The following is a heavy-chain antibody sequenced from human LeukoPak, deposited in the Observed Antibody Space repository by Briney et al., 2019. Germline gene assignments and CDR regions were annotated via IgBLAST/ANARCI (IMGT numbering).Heavy chain of an antibody. D-gene: IGHD3-16*01. V-gene: IGHV1-8*01. J-gene: IGHJ5*02. CDR3: ASGLRNNWFDP. CDR1: GNTFTIYD. Sequence: ASVKVSCKASGNTFTIYDINWVRQATGQGLEWVGWMNPESGNTGYAQKFQGRVTMTRNTSISTAYMELRSLRSEGTAVYYCASGLRNNWFDPWGQGTLVTVSS. CDR2: MNPESGNT.